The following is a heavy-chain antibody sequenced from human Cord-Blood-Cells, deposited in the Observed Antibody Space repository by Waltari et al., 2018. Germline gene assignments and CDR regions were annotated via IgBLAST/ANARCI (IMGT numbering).Heavy chain of an antibody. CDR1: GYTFTSYD. Sequence: QVQLVQSGAEVKKPGASVKVSCKASGYTFTSYDINWVRQATGQGLEWRGWKNPNRGNTGYAQKFQGRVTMTRNTYISTAYMELSSLRSEDTAVYYCARGGYYDILTGYYNNWFDPWGQGTLVTVSS. CDR2: KNPNRGNT. V-gene: IGHV1-8*01. D-gene: IGHD3-9*01. CDR3: ARGGYYDILTGYYNNWFDP. J-gene: IGHJ5*02.